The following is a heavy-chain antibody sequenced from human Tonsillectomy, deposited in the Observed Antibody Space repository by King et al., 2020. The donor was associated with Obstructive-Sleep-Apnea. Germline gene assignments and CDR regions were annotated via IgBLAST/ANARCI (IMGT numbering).Heavy chain of an antibody. J-gene: IGHJ4*02. V-gene: IGHV3-43D*03. D-gene: IGHD6-13*01. CDR1: GFTFDDYA. CDR3: AKEKAAGYSSSWNYFDY. CDR2: ISWGGGST. Sequence: VQLVESGGVVVQPGGSLRLSCAASGFTFDDYAMHWVRQAPGRGLEWCSLISWGGGSTYYADSLKGRFTISRDNSKNSLYLQMNSLRAEDTALYYCAKEKAAGYSSSWNYFDYWGQGTLVTVSS.